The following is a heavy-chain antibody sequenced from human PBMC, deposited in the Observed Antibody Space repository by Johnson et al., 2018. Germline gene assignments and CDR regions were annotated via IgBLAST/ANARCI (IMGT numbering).Heavy chain of an antibody. V-gene: IGHV3-9*01. Sequence: QLVESGGGVVQPGRSLRLSCAASGFTFDDDAMHWVRQAPGKGLEWVSGVSWTGGILGSSDSVQGRFTISRDNAKNSLYLQMNSLRAEDTALYYCAKDRGMGIVGATDAFDIWGQGTMVTVSS. D-gene: IGHD1-26*01. CDR1: GFTFDDDA. CDR2: VSWTGGIL. J-gene: IGHJ3*02. CDR3: AKDRGMGIVGATDAFDI.